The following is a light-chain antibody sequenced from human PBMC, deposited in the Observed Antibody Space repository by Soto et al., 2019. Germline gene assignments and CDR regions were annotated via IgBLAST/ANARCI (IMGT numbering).Light chain of an antibody. CDR1: QTVSSSYY. Sequence: EVVLTQSPGTLSLSPGERATLSCRTSQTVSSSYYLAWYQQKPGQAPRLLIYGASNRASGVPDRFSSGWSGTDFTLTINRLETEDFAVYYCQQYVTSPPGYTFGQGTEL. CDR2: GAS. J-gene: IGKJ2*01. CDR3: QQYVTSPPGYT. V-gene: IGKV3-20*01.